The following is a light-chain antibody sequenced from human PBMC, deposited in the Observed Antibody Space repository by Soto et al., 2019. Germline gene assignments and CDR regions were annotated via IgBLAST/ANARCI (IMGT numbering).Light chain of an antibody. CDR2: GAS. J-gene: IGKJ1*01. V-gene: IGKV3-20*01. Sequence: EIVLTQSPGTLSLSPGERATLSCRASQSVSSSYLAWYQQKPGQAPRLLIYGASNRATGIPDRFSGSGSGTDFTLTISRLEPEDFAVYYCQQYGSSPTRTFGQGTKVDIK. CDR1: QSVSSSY. CDR3: QQYGSSPTRT.